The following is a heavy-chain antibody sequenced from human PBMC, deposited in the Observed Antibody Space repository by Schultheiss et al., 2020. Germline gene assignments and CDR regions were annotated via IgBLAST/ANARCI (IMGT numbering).Heavy chain of an antibody. CDR1: GGSISSYY. CDR3: ARDPSRGAFDI. CDR2: IYYSGST. J-gene: IGHJ3*02. D-gene: IGHD3-10*01. Sequence: GSLRLSCTVSGGSISSYYWSWIRQPPGKGLEWIGYIYYSGSTNYNPSLKSRVTISVDTSKNQFSLKLSSVTAADTAVYYCARDPSRGAFDIWGQGTMVTVSS. V-gene: IGHV4-59*01.